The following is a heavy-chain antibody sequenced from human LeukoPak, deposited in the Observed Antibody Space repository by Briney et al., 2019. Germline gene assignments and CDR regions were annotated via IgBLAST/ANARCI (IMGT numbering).Heavy chain of an antibody. CDR1: GGFISSSTYY. J-gene: IGHJ3*02. V-gene: IGHV4-39*01. CDR2: IYYSGSP. D-gene: IGHD1-1*01. CDR3: ARPLSGSRNWHGDAFVI. Sequence: SETLSLTCTVSGGFISSSTYYWGRIPQPRARGLQWIGSIYYSGSPYYHASLTSRVTISADMYKIQSSLKQSACPAPDTPVFYCARPLSGSRNWHGDAFVIWGQGTMVTVS.